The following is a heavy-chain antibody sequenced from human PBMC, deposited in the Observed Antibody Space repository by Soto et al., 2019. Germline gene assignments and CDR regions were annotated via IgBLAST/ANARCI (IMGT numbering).Heavy chain of an antibody. CDR2: ISSNGVGT. V-gene: IGHV3-64*01. Sequence: EVQLAESGGGLAQPGGSLRLSCAASGFTLSGYAMDWVSQAPGKGLEYVSGISSNGVGTYYANSVKGRFTISRDNSKNTVYLQMGSLRPEDMAVYYCARRARPDFYYLDVWGKGTTVTVSS. J-gene: IGHJ6*03. D-gene: IGHD6-6*01. CDR3: ARRARPDFYYLDV. CDR1: GFTLSGYA.